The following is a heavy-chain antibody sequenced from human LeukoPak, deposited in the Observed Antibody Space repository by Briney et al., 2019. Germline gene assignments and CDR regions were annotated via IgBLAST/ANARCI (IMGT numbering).Heavy chain of an antibody. V-gene: IGHV3-33*01. Sequence: GGSLRLSCAASEFTFTTYGMHWVRQAPGKGLEWVAFIYYDGSNIYYADYVKGRFTISRDISKNTLYLQMDSPRAEDTAIYYCARDWKTNSFDYWGQGTLVTVSS. CDR2: IYYDGSNI. D-gene: IGHD1-1*01. CDR1: EFTFTTYG. J-gene: IGHJ4*02. CDR3: ARDWKTNSFDY.